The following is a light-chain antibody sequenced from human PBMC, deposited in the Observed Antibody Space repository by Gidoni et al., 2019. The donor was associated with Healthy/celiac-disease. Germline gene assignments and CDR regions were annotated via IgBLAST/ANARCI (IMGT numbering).Light chain of an antibody. V-gene: IGKV2-30*01. CDR1: QSLVYSDGNTY. CDR2: KVA. CDR3: MQGTHWPWT. Sequence: DVVMTQSPLSLPVTLGQPASISCRSRQSLVYSDGNTYLNWLQQRQGQSPRRLIYKVANRDSGVPDRFSGSGSGTDFKLKISRVEAEDVGVYYCMQGTHWPWTFGQGTKVEIK. J-gene: IGKJ1*01.